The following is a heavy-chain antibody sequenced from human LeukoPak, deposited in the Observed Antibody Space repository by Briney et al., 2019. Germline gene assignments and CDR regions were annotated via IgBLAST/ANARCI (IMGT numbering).Heavy chain of an antibody. CDR1: GGSISSGGYS. D-gene: IGHD3-22*01. J-gene: IGHJ4*02. CDR3: ARGPGDDSSGYYHGPLDY. Sequence: SETLSLTCAVSGGSISSGGYSWSWIRQPPGKGLEWIGYIYHSGSTYYNPSLKSRVTISVDRSKNQFSLKLSSVTAADTAVYYCARGPGDDSSGYYHGPLDYWGQGTLVTVSS. CDR2: IYHSGST. V-gene: IGHV4-30-2*01.